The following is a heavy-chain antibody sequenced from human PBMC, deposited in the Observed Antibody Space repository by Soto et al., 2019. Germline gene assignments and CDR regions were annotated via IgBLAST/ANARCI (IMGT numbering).Heavy chain of an antibody. Sequence: QVTLKESGPVLVKPTETLTLTCTVSGFSLSNARMGVSWIRQPPGKALEWLAHIFSNDEKSYSTSLKSRLTISKDTSKSQVVLTMTNMDPVDTATYYCARITSDYYYYGMDVWGQGTTVTVSS. V-gene: IGHV2-26*01. J-gene: IGHJ6*02. CDR3: ARITSDYYYYGMDV. CDR2: IFSNDEK. CDR1: GFSLSNARMG.